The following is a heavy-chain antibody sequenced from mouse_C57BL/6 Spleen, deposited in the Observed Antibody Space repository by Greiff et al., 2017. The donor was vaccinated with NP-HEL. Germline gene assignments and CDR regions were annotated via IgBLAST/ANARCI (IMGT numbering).Heavy chain of an antibody. CDR2: LYPRSGNT. V-gene: IGHV1-81*01. Sequence: QVQLQQSGAELARPGASVKLSCKASGYTFTSYGISWVKQRTGQGLEWIGELYPRSGNTYYNEKFKGKATLTADKSSSTAYMELRSLTSEDSAVYFCARGRAYYSNYYAMDYWGQGTSVTVSS. CDR1: GYTFTSYG. D-gene: IGHD2-5*01. CDR3: ARGRAYYSNYYAMDY. J-gene: IGHJ4*01.